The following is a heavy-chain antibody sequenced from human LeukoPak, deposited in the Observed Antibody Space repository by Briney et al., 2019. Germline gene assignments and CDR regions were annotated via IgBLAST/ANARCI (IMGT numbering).Heavy chain of an antibody. V-gene: IGHV3-23*01. CDR1: GFTFITYA. Sequence: GGSLRLSCAASGFTFITYAMSWVRQAPGKGLEWVSAISGSGGSTYYADSVKGRFTISRDNSKNTLYLQMNSLRAEDTAVYYCARQRLARRGAYSSSSGFDYWGQGTLVTVSS. D-gene: IGHD6-6*01. CDR2: ISGSGGST. CDR3: ARQRLARRGAYSSSSGFDY. J-gene: IGHJ4*02.